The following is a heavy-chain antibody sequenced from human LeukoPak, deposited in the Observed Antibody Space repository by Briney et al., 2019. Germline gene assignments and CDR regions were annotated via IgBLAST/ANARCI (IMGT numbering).Heavy chain of an antibody. CDR2: IKTTGLTT. CDR3: ARAGQLRYMDV. J-gene: IGHJ6*03. CDR1: GFDFSDYY. Sequence: GGSLRLSCAASGFDFSDYYMSWIRQAPGKGLEWISNIKTTGLTTYYADSVKGRFTISRDNAKNSLFLQMNSLRADDTAIYYCARAGQLRYMDVWGKGTAVTVSS. V-gene: IGHV3-11*04.